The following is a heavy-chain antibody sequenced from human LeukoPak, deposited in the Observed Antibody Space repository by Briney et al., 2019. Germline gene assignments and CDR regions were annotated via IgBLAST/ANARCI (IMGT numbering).Heavy chain of an antibody. Sequence: SETLSLTCTVSGYSISSGYYWGWIRHPPGKGLEWIGSIYHSGSTYYNPSLKSRVTISVDTSKNQFSLKLSSVTAADTAVYYCAKQLDLGWFDPWGQGTLVTVSS. CDR1: GYSISSGYY. D-gene: IGHD6-13*01. J-gene: IGHJ5*02. CDR2: IYHSGST. V-gene: IGHV4-38-2*02. CDR3: AKQLDLGWFDP.